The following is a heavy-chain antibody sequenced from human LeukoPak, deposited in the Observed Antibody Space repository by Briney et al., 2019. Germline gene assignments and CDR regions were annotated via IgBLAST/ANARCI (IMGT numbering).Heavy chain of an antibody. CDR1: GGSVSSGGYS. D-gene: IGHD6-19*01. CDR3: ARDNQWLVS. Sequence: PSETLSLTCTVSGGSVSSGGYSWSWIRQHPGKGLEWIGYIYYSGSTYYNPSLKSRVTISVDTSKNQFSLKLMSVTAADTAVYYCARDNQWLVSWGQGTLVTVSS. V-gene: IGHV4-31*03. CDR2: IYYSGST. J-gene: IGHJ5*02.